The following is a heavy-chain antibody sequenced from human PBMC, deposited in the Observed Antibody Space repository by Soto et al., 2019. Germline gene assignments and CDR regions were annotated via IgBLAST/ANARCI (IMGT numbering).Heavy chain of an antibody. CDR3: ARGGPREMATMLGGY. CDR1: GFTFSSYA. J-gene: IGHJ4*02. CDR2: IWYDGSNK. D-gene: IGHD3-10*02. V-gene: IGHV3-33*08. Sequence: QVQLVESGGGVVQPGRSLRLSCAASGFTFSSYAMHWVRQAPGKGLEWVAVIWYDGSNKYYADSVKGRFTISRDNSKNTLYLQMNSLRAEDTAVYYCARGGPREMATMLGGYWGQGTLVTVSS.